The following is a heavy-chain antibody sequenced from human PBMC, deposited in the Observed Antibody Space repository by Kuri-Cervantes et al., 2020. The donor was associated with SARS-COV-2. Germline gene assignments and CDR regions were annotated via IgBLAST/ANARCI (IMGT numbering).Heavy chain of an antibody. Sequence: GESLKISCAASGFTFSSYWMHWVRQAPGKGLVWVSRINIDGSGTSYADSVKGRFTISRDNAKNTVYLHMNSLRAEDTALYYCARDDEAPGVWFDYWGQGSLVTVSS. D-gene: IGHD2-21*01. CDR1: GFTFSSYW. CDR2: INIDGSGT. V-gene: IGHV3-74*01. CDR3: ARDDEAPGVWFDY. J-gene: IGHJ4*02.